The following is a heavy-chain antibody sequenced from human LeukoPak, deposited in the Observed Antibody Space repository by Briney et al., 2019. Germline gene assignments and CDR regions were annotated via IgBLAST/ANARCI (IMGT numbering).Heavy chain of an antibody. CDR2: ISYDGSNK. CDR3: AKFRGDFWSGYFDY. CDR1: GFTFSSYA. J-gene: IGHJ4*02. D-gene: IGHD3-3*01. Sequence: GGSLRLSCAASGFTFSSYAMHWVRQAPGKGLEWVAVISYDGSNKYYADSVKGRFTISRDNSKNTLYLQMNSLRAEDTAVYYCAKFRGDFWSGYFDYWGQGTLVTVSS. V-gene: IGHV3-30-3*02.